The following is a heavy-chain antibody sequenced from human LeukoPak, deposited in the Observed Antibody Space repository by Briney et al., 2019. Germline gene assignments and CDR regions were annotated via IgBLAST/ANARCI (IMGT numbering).Heavy chain of an antibody. CDR3: AKGGGYEAQYYYYYLDV. Sequence: GGSLRLSCAASGFTFSSYWMSWVRQAPGKGLEWVANIKQDGSEKYYVDSVKGRFTISRDNAKNSLYMQMNSLRAEDTAVYYCAKGGGYEAQYYYYYLDVWGKGTTVTVSS. CDR2: IKQDGSEK. D-gene: IGHD5-12*01. J-gene: IGHJ6*03. V-gene: IGHV3-7*01. CDR1: GFTFSSYW.